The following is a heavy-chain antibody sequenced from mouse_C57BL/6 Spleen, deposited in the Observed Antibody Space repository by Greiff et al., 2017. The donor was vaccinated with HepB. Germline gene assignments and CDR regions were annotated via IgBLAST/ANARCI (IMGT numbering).Heavy chain of an antibody. V-gene: IGHV1-76*01. CDR2: IYPGSGNT. CDR1: GYTFTDYY. Sequence: QVQLKESGAELVRPGASVKLSCKASGYTFTDYYINWVKQRPGQGLEWIARIYPGSGNTYYNEKFKGKATLTAEKSSSTAYMQLSSLTSEDSAVYFCARGDYYGSAGFAYWGQGTLVTVSA. D-gene: IGHD1-1*01. J-gene: IGHJ3*01. CDR3: ARGDYYGSAGFAY.